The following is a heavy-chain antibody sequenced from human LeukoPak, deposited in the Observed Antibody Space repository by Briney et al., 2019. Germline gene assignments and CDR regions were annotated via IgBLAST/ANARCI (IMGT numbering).Heavy chain of an antibody. CDR3: AKCPIVATIKGVNWFDP. V-gene: IGHV3-23*01. Sequence: GGSLRLSCAASGFTFSSYGMHWVRQAPGKGLEWVSAISGSGGSTYYADSVKGRFTISRDNSKNTLYLQMNSLRAEDTAVYYCAKCPIVATIKGVNWFDPWGQGTLVTVSS. D-gene: IGHD5-12*01. CDR2: ISGSGGST. J-gene: IGHJ5*02. CDR1: GFTFSSYG.